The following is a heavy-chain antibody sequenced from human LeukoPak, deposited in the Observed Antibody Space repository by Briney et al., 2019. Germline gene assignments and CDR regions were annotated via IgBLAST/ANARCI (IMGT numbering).Heavy chain of an antibody. D-gene: IGHD3-22*01. CDR2: ISISSAYT. V-gene: IGHV3-11*05. J-gene: IGHJ4*02. CDR1: GFTFSDYY. CDR3: ARDSAAEYYYDSSGYRYYFDY. Sequence: TGGSLRLSCAASGFTFSDYYMSWIRQAPGKGLEWVSYISISSAYTNYADSVKGRFTISRDNVKNSLYLQMNSLRAEDTAVYYCARDSAAEYYYDSSGYRYYFDYWGQGTLVTVSS.